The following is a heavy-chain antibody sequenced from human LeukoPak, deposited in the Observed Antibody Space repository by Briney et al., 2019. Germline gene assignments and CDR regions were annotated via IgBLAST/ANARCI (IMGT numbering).Heavy chain of an antibody. J-gene: IGHJ3*02. CDR2: ISFDVNNK. Sequence: PGGSLRLSCAASGFTFSRYAMHWVRQAPGKGLEWVAVISFDVNNKYYADSVKGRFTISRDNSENTLYLQMNSLRAEDTAVYYCARDRTPEWLDDAFDIWGQGTIVTVSS. CDR1: GFTFSRYA. D-gene: IGHD6-19*01. V-gene: IGHV3-30-3*01. CDR3: ARDRTPEWLDDAFDI.